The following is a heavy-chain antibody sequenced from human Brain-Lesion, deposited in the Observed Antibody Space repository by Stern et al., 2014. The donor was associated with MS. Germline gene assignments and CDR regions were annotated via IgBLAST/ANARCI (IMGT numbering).Heavy chain of an antibody. CDR2: FDPEDGET. J-gene: IGHJ4*02. D-gene: IGHD1-26*01. Sequence: VQLVESGAEVKKPGASVKVSCKVSGYTLTELSMHWVRQAPRKGLEWMGGFDPEDGETIYAQKFQGRVTMTEDTSTDTAYMELSSLRSEDTPVYYCATLSPGAGGNYYRHFDYWGQGTLVTVS. CDR1: GYTLTELS. V-gene: IGHV1-24*01. CDR3: ATLSPGAGGNYYRHFDY.